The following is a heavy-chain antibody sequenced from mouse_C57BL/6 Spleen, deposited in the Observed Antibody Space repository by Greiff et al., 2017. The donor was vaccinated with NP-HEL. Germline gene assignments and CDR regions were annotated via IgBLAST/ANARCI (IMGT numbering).Heavy chain of an antibody. J-gene: IGHJ4*01. D-gene: IGHD4-1*01. V-gene: IGHV7-1*01. CDR2: SSNKANDYTT. CDR3: AREDWAMDY. Sequence: EVKLMESGGGLVQSGRSLRLSCATSGFTFSDFYMEWVRQAPGKGLEWIAASSNKANDYTTEYSASVKGRFIVSRDTSQSILYLQMNALRAEDTAIYYCAREDWAMDYWGQGTSVTVSS. CDR1: GFTFSDFY.